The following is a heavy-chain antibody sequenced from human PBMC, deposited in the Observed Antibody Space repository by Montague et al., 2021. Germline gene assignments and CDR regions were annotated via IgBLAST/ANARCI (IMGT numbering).Heavy chain of an antibody. Sequence: SLRLSCAASGFTFSSYNMNWVRQAPGKGLEWVSSISSSSSYIYYADSVKGRFTISRDNAKNSLYLQMNSLIAEDTAVYYCARDVSGYELGLPKFDYWGQGTLVTVYS. J-gene: IGHJ4*02. V-gene: IGHV3-21*01. CDR3: ARDVSGYELGLPKFDY. D-gene: IGHD5-12*01. CDR1: GFTFSSYN. CDR2: ISSSSSYI.